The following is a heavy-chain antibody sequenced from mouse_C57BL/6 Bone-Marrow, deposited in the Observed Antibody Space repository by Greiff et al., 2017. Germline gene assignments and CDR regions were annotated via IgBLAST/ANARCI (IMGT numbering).Heavy chain of an antibody. V-gene: IGHV5-9-1*02. D-gene: IGHD1-1*01. CDR1: GFTFSSYA. CDR3: GTTVVDYAMDY. CDR2: ISSGGDYI. Sequence: DVKLVESGEGLVKPGGSLKLSCAASGFTFSSYAMSWVRQTPEKRLEWIAYISSGGDYINYADTLKGRFTISRDNARNTLYLQMSSLKSEDTAMYYSGTTVVDYAMDYWGQGTSVTVSS. J-gene: IGHJ4*01.